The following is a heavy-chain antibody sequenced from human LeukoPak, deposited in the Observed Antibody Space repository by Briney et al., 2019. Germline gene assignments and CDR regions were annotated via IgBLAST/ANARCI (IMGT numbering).Heavy chain of an antibody. CDR1: GGTFSSYA. CDR3: ARGLSGPIFYGMDV. D-gene: IGHD2/OR15-2a*01. Sequence: SVKVSCKASGGTFSSYAISWVRQAPGQGLEWMGGIIPIFGTANYEQKLQGRVTITADESTSTAYTELSSLSSEATGVHYCARGLSGPIFYGMDVWGQGTTVTVSS. CDR2: IIPIFGTA. V-gene: IGHV1-69*13. J-gene: IGHJ6*02.